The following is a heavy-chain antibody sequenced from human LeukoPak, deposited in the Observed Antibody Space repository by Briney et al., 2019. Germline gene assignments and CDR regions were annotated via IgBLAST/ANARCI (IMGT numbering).Heavy chain of an antibody. CDR1: GGSLSPYY. D-gene: IGHD3-22*01. CDR2: INQSGST. V-gene: IGHV4-34*01. CDR3: ATLGGLYYESHGYPDFDH. Sequence: SETLSLTCSVSGGSLSPYYWSWIRQAPGEGLEWLGEINQSGSTNYNPSLKSRVTISVEKFKNQFSLEVTSVTAADTAIYYCATLGGLYYESHGYPDFDHWGQGTLVTVSS. J-gene: IGHJ4*02.